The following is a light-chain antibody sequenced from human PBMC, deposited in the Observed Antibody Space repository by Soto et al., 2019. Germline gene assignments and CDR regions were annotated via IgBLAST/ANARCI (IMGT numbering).Light chain of an antibody. Sequence: EIVLTQSPGTLSLSPGERATLSCRASQSVSNNYLAWYQQKPGQAPRLLISGASSRATGIPDRFSGGGSGTDXTLTISRVDPEDFAVYSCQQYGSSPGTFGQGIKLEIK. CDR3: QQYGSSPGT. CDR2: GAS. CDR1: QSVSNNY. V-gene: IGKV3-20*01. J-gene: IGKJ2*01.